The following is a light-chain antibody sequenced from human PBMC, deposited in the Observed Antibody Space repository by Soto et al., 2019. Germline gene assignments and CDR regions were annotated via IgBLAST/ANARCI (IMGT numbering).Light chain of an antibody. CDR2: GAS. V-gene: IGKV3-15*01. J-gene: IGKJ1*01. CDR3: PEDNNWLT. CDR1: QSVNSN. Sequence: EIVMTQSPATLSVSPGERATLSCRASQSVNSNLAWYQQKPGQAPRLLIYGASTRATGIPARFSGSGSETEFTLTISSLQSEDFAVYYCPEDNNWLTVGQGTKVEIK.